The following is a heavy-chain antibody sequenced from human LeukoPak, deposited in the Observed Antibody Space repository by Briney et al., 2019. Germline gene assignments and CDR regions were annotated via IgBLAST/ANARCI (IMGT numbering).Heavy chain of an antibody. Sequence: GGALRLSCAASGFTFSAYSMQWVRQAPGKGLEGVSAITSNGGGTYYADSVKGRFTISRDNSKNTVYLQMGSLRPEDMGVYYCARGGQGTSCFDCWGQGTLVTVSS. CDR2: ITSNGGGT. CDR1: GFTFSAYS. V-gene: IGHV3-64*02. CDR3: ARGGQGTSCFDC. D-gene: IGHD2-2*01. J-gene: IGHJ4*02.